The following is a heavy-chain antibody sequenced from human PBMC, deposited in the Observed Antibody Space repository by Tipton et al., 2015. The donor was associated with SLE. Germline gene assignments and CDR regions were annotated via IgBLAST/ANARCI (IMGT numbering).Heavy chain of an antibody. J-gene: IGHJ6*03. D-gene: IGHD3-10*01. CDR1: GLTFSSYW. Sequence: SLRLSCAASGLTFSSYWMSWVRQTPGKGLEWVANIKEDGSDKYYLDSVKGRFTISRDNAKNSLWLQMNSLRVEDTAVYYCARDAGGLEDYMDVWGKGTTVTVS. CDR3: ARDAGGLEDYMDV. CDR2: IKEDGSDK. V-gene: IGHV3-7*01.